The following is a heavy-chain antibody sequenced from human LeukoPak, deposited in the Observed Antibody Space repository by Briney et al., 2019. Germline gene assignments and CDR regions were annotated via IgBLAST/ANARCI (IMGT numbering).Heavy chain of an antibody. Sequence: GGSLRLSCAASGFTFSSYAMSWVRQAPGKGLEWVSAISGSGGSTYYADSVKGRFTISRDNSKNTLYLQMNSLRAEDTAVYYCAKDHKRIAAVGSYFDYWGQGTLVTVSS. CDR1: GFTFSSYA. CDR3: AKDHKRIAAVGSYFDY. CDR2: ISGSGGST. V-gene: IGHV3-23*01. D-gene: IGHD6-13*01. J-gene: IGHJ4*02.